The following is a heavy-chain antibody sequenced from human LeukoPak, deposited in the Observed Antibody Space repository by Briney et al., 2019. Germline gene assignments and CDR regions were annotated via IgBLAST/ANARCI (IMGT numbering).Heavy chain of an antibody. Sequence: GGSLRLSCAASGFTFSSYGMHWVRQAPGKGLEWVAVIWYDGSNKYYADSVKGRFTISRDNSKNTLYLQMNSLRAEDTAVYYCARDPSGSGSYYRLFYYYYGMDVWGQGTTVTVSS. CDR1: GFTFSSYG. D-gene: IGHD1-26*01. CDR2: IWYDGSNK. J-gene: IGHJ6*02. V-gene: IGHV3-33*01. CDR3: ARDPSGSGSYYRLFYYYYGMDV.